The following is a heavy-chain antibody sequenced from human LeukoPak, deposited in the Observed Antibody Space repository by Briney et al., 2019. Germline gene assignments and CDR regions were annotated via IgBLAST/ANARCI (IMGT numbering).Heavy chain of an antibody. J-gene: IGHJ4*02. CDR1: GFTFNTYG. CDR2: ISGSGGST. V-gene: IGHV3-23*01. Sequence: PGGSLRLSCAASGFTFNTYGMSWVRQAPGKGLEWVSAISGSGGSTYYADSVKGRFTISRDNSKNTLYLQMNSLRAEDTAVYYCAKGTTDVATRSLFDYWGQGTLVTVSS. D-gene: IGHD2/OR15-2a*01. CDR3: AKGTTDVATRSLFDY.